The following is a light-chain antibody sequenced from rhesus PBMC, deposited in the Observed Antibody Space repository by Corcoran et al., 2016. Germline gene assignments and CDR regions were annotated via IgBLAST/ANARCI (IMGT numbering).Light chain of an antibody. CDR1: QSVSSS. V-gene: IGKV3-42*02. J-gene: IGKJ1*01. Sequence: EIVMTQSPATLSLSPGERATLSCRASQSVSSSLAWYQQKPGQAPKLLCYGASSRATGIPDRFSGMWYGTEVTLTIRSLEPEDFGVYYCQQDYSWPPTFGQGTKVEIK. CDR2: GAS. CDR3: QQDYSWPPT.